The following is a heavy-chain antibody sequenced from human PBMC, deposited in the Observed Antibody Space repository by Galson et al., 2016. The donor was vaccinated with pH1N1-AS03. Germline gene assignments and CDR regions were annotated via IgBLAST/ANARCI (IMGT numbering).Heavy chain of an antibody. CDR1: GFTFSGYY. CDR2: ITSSGGSGPTI. V-gene: IGHV3-11*01. Sequence: SLRLSCAASGFTFSGYYMSWIRQAPGKGLEWISCITSSGGSGPTIYYADSVKGRFTISRDNAKNSLYLQMNSLRADDTAVYYCARSWYDIWTGYLVDPFDYWGQGALVTVSS. D-gene: IGHD3-9*01. J-gene: IGHJ4*02. CDR3: ARSWYDIWTGYLVDPFDY.